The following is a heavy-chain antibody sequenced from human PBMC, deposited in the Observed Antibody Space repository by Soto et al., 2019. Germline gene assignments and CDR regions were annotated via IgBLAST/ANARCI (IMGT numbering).Heavy chain of an antibody. V-gene: IGHV1-69*02. Sequence: QVQLVQSGAEVKKPGSSVKVSCKASGGTFSSYTISWVRQAPGQGLEWMGRIIPILGIANYAQKFQGRVTNTADKSTSTAYMELSSLRSEDTAVYYCASEFPGYANYGMDVWGQGTTVTVSS. J-gene: IGHJ6*02. D-gene: IGHD2-8*01. CDR2: IIPILGIA. CDR3: ASEFPGYANYGMDV. CDR1: GGTFSSYT.